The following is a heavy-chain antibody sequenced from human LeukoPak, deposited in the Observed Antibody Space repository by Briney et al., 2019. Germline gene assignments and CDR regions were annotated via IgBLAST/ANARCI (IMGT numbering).Heavy chain of an antibody. CDR3: ARAMVDGWFDP. D-gene: IGHD2-8*01. CDR1: GGSFSGYY. CDR2: INHSGST. J-gene: IGHJ5*02. Sequence: PSETLSLTCAVYGGSFSGYYWGWIRQPPGKGLEWIGEINHSGSTNYNPSLKSRVTISVDTSKNQFSLKLSSVTTADTAVYYCARAMVDGWFDPWGQGTLVTVSS. V-gene: IGHV4-34*01.